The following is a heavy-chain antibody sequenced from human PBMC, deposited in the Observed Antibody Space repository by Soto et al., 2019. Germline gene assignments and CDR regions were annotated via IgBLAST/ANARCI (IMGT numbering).Heavy chain of an antibody. J-gene: IGHJ4*02. V-gene: IGHV4-34*01. D-gene: IGHD3-22*01. Sequence: PSETLSLTCAVYGGSFSGYYWSWIRQPPGKGLEWIGEINHSGSTNYNPSLRSRVTISVDTSKNQFSLKLSSVTAADTAVYYCGRALLWYYVSSGYYNSSTHYFDYWRQGTLVTVSS. CDR3: GRALLWYYVSSGYYNSSTHYFDY. CDR1: GGSFSGYY. CDR2: INHSGST.